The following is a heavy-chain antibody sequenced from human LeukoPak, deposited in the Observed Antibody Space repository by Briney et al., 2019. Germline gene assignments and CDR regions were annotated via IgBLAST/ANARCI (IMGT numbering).Heavy chain of an antibody. CDR1: GFTFSRYA. CDR2: INHSGST. D-gene: IGHD3-22*01. J-gene: IGHJ4*02. Sequence: PGGSLRLSCAASGFTFSRYAMGWIRQPPGKGLEWIGEINHSGSTNYNPSLKSRVTISVDTSKNQFSLKLSSVTAADTAVYYCARNPPRYYDSSGPSRNWGQGTLVTVSS. CDR3: ARNPPRYYDSSGPSRN. V-gene: IGHV4-34*01.